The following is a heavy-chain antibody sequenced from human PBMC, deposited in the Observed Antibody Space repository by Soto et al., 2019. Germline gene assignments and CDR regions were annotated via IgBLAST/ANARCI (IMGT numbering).Heavy chain of an antibody. V-gene: IGHV1-18*01. CDR1: GYTFTSYG. Sequence: QVQLVQSGAEVKKPGASVKVSCKASGYTFTSYGISWVRQAPGQGLEWMGWISAYNGNTNYEQKLQGRGTMTTDTSTSTAYMGLRSLRSDDTAVDYYARDTTVMFVDSFDIWGQGTMVTLSS. D-gene: IGHD4-17*01. J-gene: IGHJ3*02. CDR3: ARDTTVMFVDSFDI. CDR2: ISAYNGNT.